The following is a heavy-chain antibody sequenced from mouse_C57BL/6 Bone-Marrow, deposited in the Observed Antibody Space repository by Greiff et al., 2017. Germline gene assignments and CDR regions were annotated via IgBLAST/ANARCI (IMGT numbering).Heavy chain of an antibody. CDR3: ARSVLWLRRYYARDY. V-gene: IGHV1-64*01. Sequence: QVQLQQPGAELVKPGASVKLSCKASGYTFTSYWMHWVKQRPGQGLEWIGMIYPNSGSTNYNEKFKSKATLTVDKSSSTAYMQLSSLTSEDSAVYYWARSVLWLRRYYARDYWGQGTSVTVSS. J-gene: IGHJ4*01. D-gene: IGHD2-2*01. CDR1: GYTFTSYW. CDR2: IYPNSGST.